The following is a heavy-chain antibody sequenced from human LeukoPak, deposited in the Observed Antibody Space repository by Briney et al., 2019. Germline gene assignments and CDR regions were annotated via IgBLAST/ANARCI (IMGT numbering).Heavy chain of an antibody. CDR3: AREVASYYGSSDAFDI. Sequence: SETLSLTSTVSGGSISSYYWSWIRQPPGKGLEWIGYIYYSGSTNYNPSLKSRVTISVDTSKNQFSLKLSSVTAADTAVYYCAREVASYYGSSDAFDIWGQGTLVTVSS. CDR1: GGSISSYY. CDR2: IYYSGST. J-gene: IGHJ3*02. D-gene: IGHD3-10*01. V-gene: IGHV4-59*01.